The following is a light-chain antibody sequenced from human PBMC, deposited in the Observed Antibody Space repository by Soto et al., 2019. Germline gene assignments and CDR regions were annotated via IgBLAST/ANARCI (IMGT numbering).Light chain of an antibody. J-gene: IGKJ1*01. CDR1: QSVSSN. Sequence: EIVLTQSPATLSLSPGERPTLSCRASQSVSSNLAWYQQKPGQAPRLLIYGASTRATGIPARFSGSGSGTEFTLTISSLQSEDFAVYYCQQYNNWPRTFGQGTKVDIK. CDR2: GAS. CDR3: QQYNNWPRT. V-gene: IGKV3-15*01.